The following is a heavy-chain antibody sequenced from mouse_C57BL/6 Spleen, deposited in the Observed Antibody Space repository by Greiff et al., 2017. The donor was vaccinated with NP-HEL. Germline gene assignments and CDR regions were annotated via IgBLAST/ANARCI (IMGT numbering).Heavy chain of an antibody. Sequence: QVQLQQPGAELVRPGSSVKLSCKASGYTFTSYWMHRVKQRPIQGLEWIGNIDPSDSETHYNQKFKDKATLTVDKSSSTAYMQLSSLTSEDSAVYYCARRGDYYGSSSYFDVWGTGTTVTVSS. CDR2: IDPSDSET. D-gene: IGHD1-1*01. CDR3: ARRGDYYGSSSYFDV. J-gene: IGHJ1*03. V-gene: IGHV1-52*01. CDR1: GYTFTSYW.